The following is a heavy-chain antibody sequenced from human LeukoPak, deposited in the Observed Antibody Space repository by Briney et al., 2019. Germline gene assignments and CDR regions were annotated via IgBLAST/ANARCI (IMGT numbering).Heavy chain of an antibody. D-gene: IGHD3-10*01. CDR3: ARAGESRKTMVRGVYYDYYGMDV. Sequence: PSETLSLTCTVSGGSISSYYWSWIRQPPGKGLEWIGYIYYSGSTNYNPSLKSRVTISVDTSKNQFSLKLSSVTAADTAVYYCARAGESRKTMVRGVYYDYYGMDVWGQGTTVTVSS. V-gene: IGHV4-59*12. CDR2: IYYSGST. J-gene: IGHJ6*02. CDR1: GGSISSYY.